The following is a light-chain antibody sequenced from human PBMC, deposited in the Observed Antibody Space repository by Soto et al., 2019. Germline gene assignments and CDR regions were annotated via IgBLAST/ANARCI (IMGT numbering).Light chain of an antibody. CDR3: SSYRSSNTYV. CDR1: SSDVGGYNY. J-gene: IGLJ1*01. CDR2: EVS. V-gene: IGLV2-14*01. Sequence: QSALTQPASVSGSPGQSITISCTGTSSDVGGYNYVSWYQQNPGRAPKLMIYEVSNRPSGVSNRFSGSKSGNTASLTISGLQAEDEADYYCSSYRSSNTYVFGTGTKLTVL.